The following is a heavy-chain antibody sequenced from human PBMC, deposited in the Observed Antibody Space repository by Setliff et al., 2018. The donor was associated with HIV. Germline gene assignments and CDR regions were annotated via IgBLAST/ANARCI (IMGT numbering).Heavy chain of an antibody. D-gene: IGHD7-27*01. CDR3: ARERSTLGRAFDI. J-gene: IGHJ3*02. CDR2: INPNSGGT. Sequence: GASVKVSCKAFGYTFTGYYIHWVRQAPGQGLEWMGRINPNSGGTNHAQKFQGRVTMTRDMSISTAYMELRSLRSDDTAVYYCARERSTLGRAFDIWGQGTMVTVSS. CDR1: GYTFTGYY. V-gene: IGHV1-2*06.